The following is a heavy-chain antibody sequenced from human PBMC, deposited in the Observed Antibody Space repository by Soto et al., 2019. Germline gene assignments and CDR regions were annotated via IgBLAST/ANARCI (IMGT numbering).Heavy chain of an antibody. J-gene: IGHJ4*02. CDR2: IDYSGST. D-gene: IGHD4-17*01. CDR3: ARRKTTVTIFDY. V-gene: IGHV4-39*02. Sequence: QLQLQESGPGLVRPSETLSLNCSVSGGSISSSSYSWGWIRQPPGKGLEWIGSIDYSGSTYYNPSLKSRVTISVDTSKNHFSLNLTSVTAADTAVYYCARRKTTVTIFDYWGQGTLVTVSS. CDR1: GGSISSSSYS.